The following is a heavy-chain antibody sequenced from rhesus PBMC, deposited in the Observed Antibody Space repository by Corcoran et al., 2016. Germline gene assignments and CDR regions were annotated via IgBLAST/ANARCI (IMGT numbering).Heavy chain of an antibody. Sequence: QVQLQESGPGLVKPSETLSLTCAVSGGSISDDYYWSWIRQPPGKGLDWIGYIYGSGGVTNYNPSLNNRVTISIDPSKNQFSLKLSSVTAADTAVYYCARDQYEDDYGYYYTLDYWGQGVLVTVSS. CDR1: GGSISDDYY. V-gene: IGHV4-106*01. CDR2: IYGSGGVT. CDR3: ARDQYEDDYGYYYTLDY. J-gene: IGHJ4*01. D-gene: IGHD3-9*01.